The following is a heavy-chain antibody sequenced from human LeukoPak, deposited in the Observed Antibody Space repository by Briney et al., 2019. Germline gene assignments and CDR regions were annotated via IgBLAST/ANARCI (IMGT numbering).Heavy chain of an antibody. J-gene: IGHJ6*03. D-gene: IGHD2-2*01. CDR1: GGSFSGYY. CDR2: INHSGST. Sequence: SETLSLTCAVYGGSFSGYYWSWIRQPPGKGLEWIGEINHSGSTNYNPSLKSRVTISVDTSKNQFSRKLSSVTAADTAVYYCARGRGYCSSTSCYARYYYYYYYMDVWGKGTTVTVSS. CDR3: ARGRGYCSSTSCYARYYYYYYYMDV. V-gene: IGHV4-34*01.